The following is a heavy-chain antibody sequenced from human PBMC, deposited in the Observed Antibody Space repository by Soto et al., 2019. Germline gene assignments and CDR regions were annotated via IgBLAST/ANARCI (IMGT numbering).Heavy chain of an antibody. Sequence: PSETLSLTCTVSGGSISSGNYYWGWIRQPPGKGLDWIGDIYSSGSTYYNPSLESRVTISLDTSKNQFSLKVSSVTAADTAVYYCARRNFYGSGSYFPWGQGTLVTVSS. CDR1: GGSISSGNYY. CDR2: IYSSGST. J-gene: IGHJ5*02. CDR3: ARRNFYGSGSYFP. D-gene: IGHD3-10*01. V-gene: IGHV4-39*01.